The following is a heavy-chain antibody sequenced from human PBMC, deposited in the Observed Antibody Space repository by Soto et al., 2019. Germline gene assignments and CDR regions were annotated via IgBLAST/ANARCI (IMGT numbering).Heavy chain of an antibody. CDR3: VRGRGSYGDPEFDY. J-gene: IGHJ4*02. V-gene: IGHV3-30*03. Sequence: QVQLVESGGGVVQPGRSLRLSCAASGFTFSTYGLYWVRQAPGKGLEWVAGISSDGNSQYYSDSVKGRFTGSRDNSENTLYLQMDGLRVEDTAVYYCVRGRGSYGDPEFDYWGQGTLVTVSS. CDR1: GFTFSTYG. D-gene: IGHD4-17*01. CDR2: ISSDGNSQ.